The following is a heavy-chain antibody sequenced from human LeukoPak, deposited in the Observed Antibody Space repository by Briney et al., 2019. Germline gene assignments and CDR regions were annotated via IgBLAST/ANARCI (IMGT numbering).Heavy chain of an antibody. CDR1: GGSISSGDYY. CDR3: ARGDSYRSGELGP. D-gene: IGHD3-10*01. CDR2: IYYSGST. Sequence: SETLSLTCTVSGGSISSGDYYWSRIRQPPGTGLEWIGYIYYSGSTYYNPSLKSRVTISVDTSKNQFSLKLSSVTAADTAVYYCARGDSYRSGELGPWGQGTLVTVSS. J-gene: IGHJ4*02. V-gene: IGHV4-30-4*01.